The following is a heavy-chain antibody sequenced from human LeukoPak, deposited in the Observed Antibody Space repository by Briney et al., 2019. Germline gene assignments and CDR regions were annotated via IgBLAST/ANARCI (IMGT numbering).Heavy chain of an antibody. CDR1: GYTFTSYG. V-gene: IGHV1-18*01. CDR3: ARRRNYDILTGDAFDI. J-gene: IGHJ3*02. Sequence: GASVKVSCKASGYTFTSYGISWVRQAPGQGLEWMGWISAYNGNTNYAQKLQGRVTMTTDISTSTAYMELRSLRSDDTAVYYCARRRNYDILTGDAFDIWGQGTMVTVSS. CDR2: ISAYNGNT. D-gene: IGHD3-9*01.